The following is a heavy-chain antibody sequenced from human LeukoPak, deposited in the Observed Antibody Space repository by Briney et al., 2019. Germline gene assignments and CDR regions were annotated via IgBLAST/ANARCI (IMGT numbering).Heavy chain of an antibody. J-gene: IGHJ6*03. CDR2: INHSGST. Sequence: PSETLSLTCAVYGGSFSGYYWSWIRQPPGKGLEWIGEINHSGSTNYNPSLKSRVTISIDTSKNQFSLKLSSVTAADTAVYYCARGGWYYYYYYMDVWAKGPRSPSP. D-gene: IGHD6-19*01. CDR1: GGSFSGYY. V-gene: IGHV4-34*01. CDR3: ARGGWYYYYYYMDV.